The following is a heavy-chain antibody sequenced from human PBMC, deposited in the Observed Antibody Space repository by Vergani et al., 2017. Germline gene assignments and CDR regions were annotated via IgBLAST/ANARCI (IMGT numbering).Heavy chain of an antibody. CDR2: ISSSSSYI. Sequence: EVQLVESGGGLVKPRGSLRLSCAASGFTFSSYSMNWVRQAPGKGLEWVSSISSSSSYIYYADSVKGRFTISRDNAKNSLYLQMNSLRAEDTAVYYCARVFTYYYDSSGYSFDYWGQGTLVTVSS. CDR3: ARVFTYYYDSSGYSFDY. CDR1: GFTFSSYS. D-gene: IGHD3-22*01. J-gene: IGHJ4*02. V-gene: IGHV3-21*01.